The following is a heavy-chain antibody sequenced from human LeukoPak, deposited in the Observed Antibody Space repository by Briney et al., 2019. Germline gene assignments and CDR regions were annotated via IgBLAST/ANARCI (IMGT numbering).Heavy chain of an antibody. J-gene: IGHJ3*02. CDR1: GGSFSGYY. D-gene: IGHD6-13*01. CDR3: ARCLGFLIGSSWYPDAFDI. V-gene: IGHV4-34*01. CDR2: YHVGTT. Sequence: NPSETLSLTCAVYGGSFSGYYWSWIRQPPGKGLEWIGVYHVGTTDYNPSLKSRVTISVDRSKNQMSLKLSSVTAADTAVYYCARCLGFLIGSSWYPDAFDIWGQGTMVTVSS.